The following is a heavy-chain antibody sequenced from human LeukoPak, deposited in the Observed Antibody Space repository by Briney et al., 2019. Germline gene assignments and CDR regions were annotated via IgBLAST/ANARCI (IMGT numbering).Heavy chain of an antibody. CDR3: ARHCTGGTCYSNYFDY. CDR1: GGSISNYY. D-gene: IGHD2-15*01. J-gene: IGHJ4*02. V-gene: IGHV4-59*08. CDR2: IYDTEST. Sequence: SETLSLTCTVSGGSISNYYWSWIRQPPGKGPEWIGYIYDTESTNYNPSLESRVTISVDTSKNQLSLTLSSVTAADTAVYYCARHCTGGTCYSNYFDYWGQGSLVTVPS.